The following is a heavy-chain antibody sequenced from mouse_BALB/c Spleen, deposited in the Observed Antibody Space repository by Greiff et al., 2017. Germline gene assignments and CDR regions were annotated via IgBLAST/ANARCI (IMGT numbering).Heavy chain of an antibody. CDR3: TRREEYYYCHFDY. D-gene: IGHD1-1*01. V-gene: IGHV1-5*01. Sequence: VQLKQSGTVLARPGASVKMSCKASGYTFTSYWMHWVKQRPGQGLEWIGAIYPGNSDTSYNQKFKGKAKLTAVTSTSTAYMELSSLTNADSAVDYCTRREEYYYCHFDYWGQGTTLTVSS. J-gene: IGHJ2*01. CDR1: GYTFTSYW. CDR2: IYPGNSDT.